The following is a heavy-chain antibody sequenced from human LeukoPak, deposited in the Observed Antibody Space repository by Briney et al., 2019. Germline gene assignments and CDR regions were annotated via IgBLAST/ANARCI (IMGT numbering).Heavy chain of an antibody. Sequence: GGCLRLSCGVSGFTFSSYAMRWVRQAPGRGLEWVSAISGIGRSTYYADSSKGRFTTSRDDSKNTLYLQMNSLRAQDTAVYYCAKGPVYLLDCSDHRTIDYWGQETLVTVSS. CDR2: ISGIGRST. CDR1: GFTFSSYA. J-gene: IGHJ4*02. CDR3: AKGPVYLLDCSDHRTIDY. V-gene: IGHV3-23*01. D-gene: IGHD4-17*01.